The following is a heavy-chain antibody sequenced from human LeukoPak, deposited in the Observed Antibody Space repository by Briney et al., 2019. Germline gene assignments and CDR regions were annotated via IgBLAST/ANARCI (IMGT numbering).Heavy chain of an antibody. CDR3: ARRQYSTSPFDP. CDR2: MCYSGST. J-gene: IGHJ5*02. Sequence: SETLSLTCTSSGDSISSSTYYWGWIRQPPGKGLEWIGSMCYSGSTYYNPSLKSRVTISLETSKNQFSLNLTSVTAADTAVYFCARRQYSTSPFDPWGQGALVTVSS. CDR1: GDSISSSTYY. V-gene: IGHV4-39*01. D-gene: IGHD6-6*01.